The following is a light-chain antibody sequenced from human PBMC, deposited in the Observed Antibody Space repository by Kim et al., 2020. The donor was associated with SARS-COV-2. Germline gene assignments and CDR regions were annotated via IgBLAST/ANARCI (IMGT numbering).Light chain of an antibody. CDR1: RSNVGAGYD. Sequence: RVTISCARSRSNVGAGYDIHWYQQLPGTAPKLLNYANNNRPSGVPDRFSGSKSGTSASLAITGLQAEDEADYYCQSYDSSLTVVVFGGGTQLTVL. J-gene: IGLJ2*01. CDR2: ANN. CDR3: QSYDSSLTVVV. V-gene: IGLV1-40*01.